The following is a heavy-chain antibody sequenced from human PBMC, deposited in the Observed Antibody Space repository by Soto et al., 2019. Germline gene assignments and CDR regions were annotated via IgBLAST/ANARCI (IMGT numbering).Heavy chain of an antibody. CDR2: THHSGYI. D-gene: IGHD2-8*01. V-gene: IGHV4-4*09. J-gene: IGHJ4*02. CDR1: SAPTTKYY. CDR3: RRLQNFINWCFDT. Sequence: QAQLQESGPGLVKPSETLSLTCTVSSAPTTKYYWGWVRQAPGRGLEWIGFTHHSGYISYSPSLKSRVSLSVYPAKNQGSRKRTSVTSADSTVYYWRRLQNFINWCFDTWGQRVLVTVAS.